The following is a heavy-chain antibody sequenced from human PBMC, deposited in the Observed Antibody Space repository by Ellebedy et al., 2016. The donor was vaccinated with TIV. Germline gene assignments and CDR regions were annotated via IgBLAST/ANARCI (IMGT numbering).Heavy chain of an antibody. CDR2: IWYDGSNK. Sequence: GGSLRLXXAASGFTFSSYAMHWVRQAPGKGLEWVAVIWYDGSNKYYADSVKGRFTISRDNSKNSLYLQMNSLRTEDTALYYCARQSDYYYGMDVWGQGTTVTVYS. J-gene: IGHJ6*02. CDR3: ARQSDYYYGMDV. V-gene: IGHV3-30*04. CDR1: GFTFSSYA.